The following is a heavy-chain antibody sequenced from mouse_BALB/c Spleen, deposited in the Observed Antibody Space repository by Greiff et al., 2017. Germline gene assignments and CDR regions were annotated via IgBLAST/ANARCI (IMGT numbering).Heavy chain of an antibody. Sequence: VQLVESGPGLVAPSQSLSITCTVSGFSLTSYGVHWVRQPPGKGLEWLGVIWAGGSTNYNSALMSRLSISKDNSKSQVFLKMSSLQTDDTAMYCCARDPGYYFDYWGQGTTLTVSS. V-gene: IGHV2-9*02. CDR2: IWAGGST. D-gene: IGHD3-1*01. J-gene: IGHJ2*01. CDR3: ARDPGYYFDY. CDR1: GFSLTSYG.